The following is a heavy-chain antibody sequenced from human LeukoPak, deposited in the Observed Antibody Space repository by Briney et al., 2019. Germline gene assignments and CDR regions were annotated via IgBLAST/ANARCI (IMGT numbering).Heavy chain of an antibody. Sequence: SETLSLTCSVSGGSINSSSSYWGWIRQPSGKGLEWIGSIYYSGSSFDNPALKSRVTISVDTSKNQFSLKLSSVTAADTAVYYCARHRSGWLQSSFDYWGQGTLVTVSS. CDR1: GGSINSSSSY. D-gene: IGHD5-24*01. CDR3: ARHRSGWLQSSFDY. J-gene: IGHJ4*02. CDR2: IYYSGSS. V-gene: IGHV4-39*01.